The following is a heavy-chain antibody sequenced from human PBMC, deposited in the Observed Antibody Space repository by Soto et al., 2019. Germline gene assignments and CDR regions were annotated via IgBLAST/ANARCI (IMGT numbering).Heavy chain of an antibody. CDR1: GYSISSGSY. D-gene: IGHD6-19*01. Sequence: KPSETLSLTCAVSGYSISSGSYWGWIRQPPGKGLEWLGSIYLSGNTFYNPTLQSRVSISLDMSKNHFALRLTSVTAADTAVYYCARARIVVSGKIAADWGPGTLLTVSS. J-gene: IGHJ4*02. V-gene: IGHV4-38-2*01. CDR3: ARARIVVSGKIAAD. CDR2: IYLSGNT.